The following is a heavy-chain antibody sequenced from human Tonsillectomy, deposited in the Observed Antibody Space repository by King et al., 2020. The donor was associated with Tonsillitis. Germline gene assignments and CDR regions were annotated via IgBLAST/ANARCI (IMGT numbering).Heavy chain of an antibody. V-gene: IGHV3-11*06. D-gene: IGHD3-10*01. Sequence: VQLVESGGGLVKPGGSLRLSCAASGFTFSDYYMSWIRQAPGKGLEWVSYISSSSSYTNYADSVKGRFTISRDNAKNSLYLQMNSLRAEDTAVYYCARDPGTYYYYYYGMDVWGQGTTVTVSS. CDR1: GFTFSDYY. J-gene: IGHJ6*02. CDR3: ARDPGTYYYYYYGMDV. CDR2: ISSSSSYT.